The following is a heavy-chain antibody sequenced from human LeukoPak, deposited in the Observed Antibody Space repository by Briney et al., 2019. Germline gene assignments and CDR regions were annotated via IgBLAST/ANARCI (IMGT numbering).Heavy chain of an antibody. J-gene: IGHJ4*02. D-gene: IGHD6-19*01. CDR2: IRYDGSNK. CDR3: AKPEYSSGPPPD. V-gene: IGHV3-30*02. CDR1: GFTFSSYG. Sequence: GGSLRLSCAASGFTFSSYGKHWVRQAPGKGLEWVAFIRYDGSNKYYADSVKGRFTISRDNSKNTLYLQMNSLRAEDTAVYYCAKPEYSSGPPPDWGQGTLVTVSS.